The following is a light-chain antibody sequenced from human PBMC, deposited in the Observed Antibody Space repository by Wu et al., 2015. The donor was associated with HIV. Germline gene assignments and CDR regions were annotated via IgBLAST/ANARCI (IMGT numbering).Light chain of an antibody. CDR3: QQLNDYPFT. V-gene: IGKV1-9*01. CDR2: AAS. J-gene: IGKJ4*01. Sequence: DIQLTQSPSFLSASVGDRVTITCRASQGISSYLAWYQEKPGKAPKLLTYAASTLQSGVPSRFSGSGSGTEFTLTISSLQPEDFATYYCQQLNDYPFTFAGGTKVEIK. CDR1: QGISSY.